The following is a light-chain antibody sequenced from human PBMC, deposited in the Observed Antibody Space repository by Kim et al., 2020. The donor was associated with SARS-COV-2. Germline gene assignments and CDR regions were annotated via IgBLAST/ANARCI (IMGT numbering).Light chain of an antibody. J-gene: IGKJ5*01. CDR2: GAS. Sequence: EIVLTQSPGTLSLSPGERATLSCRASQRVSSCYLAWYQHKPGQAPRLLIYGASSRASGIPDRVSGSGSGTDFTLTISRLEPEDFAVYYCQQFGSSPITFGQGTRLEIK. CDR3: QQFGSSPIT. CDR1: QRVSSCY. V-gene: IGKV3-20*01.